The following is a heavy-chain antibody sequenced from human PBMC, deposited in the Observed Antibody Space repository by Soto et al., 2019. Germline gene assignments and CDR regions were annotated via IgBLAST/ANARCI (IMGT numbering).Heavy chain of an antibody. D-gene: IGHD2-15*01. CDR3: ARSNGLVVVAATEWFDP. CDR1: GGTFSSYA. J-gene: IGHJ5*02. Sequence: ASVKVSCKASGGTFSSYAISWVLQAPGQGLEWMGGIIPIFGTANYAQKFQGKVTITADESTSTAYMELSSLSSEDTAVYYCARSNGLVVVAATEWFDPWGQGTLVTVS. CDR2: IIPIFGTA. V-gene: IGHV1-69*13.